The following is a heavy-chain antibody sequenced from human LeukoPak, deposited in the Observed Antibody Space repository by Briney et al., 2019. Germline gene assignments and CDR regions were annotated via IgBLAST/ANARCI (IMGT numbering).Heavy chain of an antibody. CDR1: GYSISSGYY. V-gene: IGHV4-38-2*02. CDR2: IYHSGST. J-gene: IGHJ3*02. CDR3: ARHHRITMIVVVTGDAFDI. Sequence: SGTLSLTCTVSGYSISSGYYWGWIRQPPGKGLEWIGSIYHSGSTNYNPSLKSRVTISVDTSKNQLSLKLSSVTAADTAVYYCARHHRITMIVVVTGDAFDIWGQGTMVTVSS. D-gene: IGHD3-22*01.